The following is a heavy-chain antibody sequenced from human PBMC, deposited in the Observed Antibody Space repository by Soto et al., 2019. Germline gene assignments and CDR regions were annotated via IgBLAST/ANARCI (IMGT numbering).Heavy chain of an antibody. CDR2: INWNGGST. CDR3: ARGLSCSGGSCYTYYYYMDV. CDR1: GFTFDDYG. D-gene: IGHD2-15*01. J-gene: IGHJ6*03. Sequence: AGGSLRLSCAASGFTFDDYGMSWVRQAPGKGLEWVSGINWNGGSTGYADSVKGRFTISRNNAKNSLYLQMNSLRAEDTALYHCARGLSCSGGSCYTYYYYMDVWGKGTTVTVSS. V-gene: IGHV3-20*01.